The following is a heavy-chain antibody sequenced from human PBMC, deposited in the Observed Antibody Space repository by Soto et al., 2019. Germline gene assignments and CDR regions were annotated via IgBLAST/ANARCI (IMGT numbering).Heavy chain of an antibody. D-gene: IGHD3-3*02. CDR2: IDLGGIA. V-gene: IGHV3-66*01. CDR1: GFTFSSYS. CDR3: ARDPFSDYYYYGLDV. J-gene: IGHJ6*02. Sequence: GGSLRLSCAASGFTFSSYSMNWVRQAPGKGLEWVSIIDLGGIAHYTDSVKGRFTISRDSSQNTLYLQMTSLRAEDTAVYFCARDPFSDYYYYGLDVWGQGTTVTVSS.